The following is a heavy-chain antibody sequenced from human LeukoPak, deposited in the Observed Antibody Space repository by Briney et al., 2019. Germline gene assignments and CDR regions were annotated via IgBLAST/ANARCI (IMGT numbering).Heavy chain of an antibody. D-gene: IGHD1-26*01. J-gene: IGHJ4*02. CDR3: AKELGSGSYIEWNYFDY. V-gene: IGHV3-23*01. CDR1: GFTFSSYA. CDR2: ISGSGGST. Sequence: GGSLRLSCAASGFTFSSYAMSWVRQAPGKGLEWVSAISGSGGSTYYADSVKGRFTISRDNSKNTLYLQMNSLRAEDTAVYYCAKELGSGSYIEWNYFDYWGQGTLSPSPQ.